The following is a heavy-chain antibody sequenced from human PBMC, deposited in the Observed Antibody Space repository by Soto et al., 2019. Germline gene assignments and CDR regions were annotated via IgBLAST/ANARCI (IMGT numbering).Heavy chain of an antibody. J-gene: IGHJ3*02. CDR1: GYTFTSYG. CDR3: AGVFGELRIPDAFEI. Sequence: QVQLVQSGAEVKKPGASVKISCKASGYTFTSYGISWVRQAPGQGLEWMGWISAYNGNTNYAHKLHGRVTMTADTSRSRAYMELRGLRSDDTAVYYCAGVFGELRIPDAFEIWGQATMVTVSS. V-gene: IGHV1-18*01. D-gene: IGHD1-26*01. CDR2: ISAYNGNT.